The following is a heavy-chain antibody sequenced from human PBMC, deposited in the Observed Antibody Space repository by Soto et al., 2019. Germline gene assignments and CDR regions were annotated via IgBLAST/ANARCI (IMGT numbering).Heavy chain of an antibody. V-gene: IGHV3-48*02. CDR2: ISRNASTI. CDR3: ARDREYCSGDNCYEPGAAY. CDR1: GFSFSSYT. Sequence: EVQLVESGGGLVQPGGSLRLSCVASGFSFSSYTMNWFRQAPGKGLEWVSDISRNASTISYADSVRGRFTISRDNAKTSLYLEKNSLRDEDTAVYYCARDREYCSGDNCYEPGAAYWGQGVLVTVSS. J-gene: IGHJ4*02. D-gene: IGHD2-15*01.